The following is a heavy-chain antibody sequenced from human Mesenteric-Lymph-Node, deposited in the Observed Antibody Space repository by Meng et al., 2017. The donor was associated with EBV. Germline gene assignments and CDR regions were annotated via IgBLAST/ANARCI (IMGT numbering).Heavy chain of an antibody. CDR2: IYHSGST. D-gene: IGHD1-7*01. CDR1: GGSVSSSNW. V-gene: IGHV4-4*02. J-gene: IGHJ4*02. CDR3: ARHRRSNWNSPGDY. Sequence: GQVQGSGPGLVKPSGTLSLTCAVSGGSVSSSNWWNWVRQPPGKGLEWVGRIYHSGSTYYNPSLKSRVTISMDKSKNQFSLKLSSVTAADTAVYYCARHRRSNWNSPGDYWGQGTLVTVSS.